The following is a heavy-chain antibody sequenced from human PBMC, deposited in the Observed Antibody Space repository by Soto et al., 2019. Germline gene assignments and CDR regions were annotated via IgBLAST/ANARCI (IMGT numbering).Heavy chain of an antibody. D-gene: IGHD6-19*01. J-gene: IGHJ6*02. V-gene: IGHV3-7*01. CDR2: IKQDGNEK. CDR1: GFTFSDYW. Sequence: GGSLRLSCAVSGFTFSDYWMSWVRQAPGKGLEWVANIKQDGNEKYYVDSVKGRFTISRDNAKNSLYLQMNSLRAEDTAVYYCARDRIAVAGIVYFGMDVWGQGTTVTVSS. CDR3: ARDRIAVAGIVYFGMDV.